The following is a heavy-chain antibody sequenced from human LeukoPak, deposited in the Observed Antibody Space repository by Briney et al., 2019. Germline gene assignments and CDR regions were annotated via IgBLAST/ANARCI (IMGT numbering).Heavy chain of an antibody. V-gene: IGHV3-73*01. CDR2: IRSKANSYAT. D-gene: IGHD1-26*01. CDR3: TRRYRGSSPHAFDI. J-gene: IGHJ3*02. Sequence: GGSLKLSCAASGFTFSGSAMHWVRQASGKGLEWVGLIRSKANSYATAYAASVKGRFTISRDHSKNTAYLQMNSLKTEDTAVYYYTRRYRGSSPHAFDIWGQGTMVTVTS. CDR1: GFTFSGSA.